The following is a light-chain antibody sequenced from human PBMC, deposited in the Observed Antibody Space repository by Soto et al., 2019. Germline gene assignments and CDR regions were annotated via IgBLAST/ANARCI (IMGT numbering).Light chain of an antibody. CDR2: KNN. J-gene: IGLJ2*01. CDR3: AAWDDSLNGVV. Sequence: QPVLTQPPSASGTPGQRVTISCSGGSSNIGSNGVNWYQQLPGTAPKLLIYKNNQRPSGVPDRFSGSKSGTSASLAISGLQSEDEADYYCAAWDDSLNGVVFGGGTKLTVL. CDR1: SSNIGSNG. V-gene: IGLV1-44*01.